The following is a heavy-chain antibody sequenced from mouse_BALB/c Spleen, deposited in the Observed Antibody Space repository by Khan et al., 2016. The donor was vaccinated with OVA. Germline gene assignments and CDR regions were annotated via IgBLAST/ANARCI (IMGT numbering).Heavy chain of an antibody. CDR1: GYAITSDYA. Sequence: VQLQESGPGLVKPSQSLSLTCTVTGYAITSDYAWNWIRQFPGNKLEWMGYINYSGNTSYNPSLKSRISITRDTSKNQFFLLLNSVTTEDTATHYCANYGNYHYYGMDYWGQGTSVTVSS. D-gene: IGHD2-1*01. CDR3: ANYGNYHYYGMDY. V-gene: IGHV3-2*02. J-gene: IGHJ4*01. CDR2: INYSGNT.